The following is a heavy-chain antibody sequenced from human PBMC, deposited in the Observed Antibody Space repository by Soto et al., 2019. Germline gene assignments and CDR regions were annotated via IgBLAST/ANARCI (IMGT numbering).Heavy chain of an antibody. CDR3: AKVMGSTSSTANFDY. V-gene: IGHV3-23*01. CDR2: ISYSGGST. CDR1: GFTFSMFA. Sequence: GGSLRLSCAASGFTFSMFAMNWVRQAPGKGLEWVASISYSGGSTNYADSVRGRFTISRDNSKNTLSLQMTSLRAEDTAVYYCAKVMGSTSSTANFDYWGRGTLVTV. D-gene: IGHD3-10*01. J-gene: IGHJ4*02.